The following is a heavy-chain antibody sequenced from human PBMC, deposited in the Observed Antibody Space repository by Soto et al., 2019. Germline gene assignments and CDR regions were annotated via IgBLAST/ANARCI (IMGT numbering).Heavy chain of an antibody. J-gene: IGHJ4*02. CDR2: IYWDDSK. V-gene: IGHV2-5*02. CDR1: GFSLSTSGVG. Sequence: QITLKESGPPLVSPTQTLTLTCAFSGFSLSTSGVGVGWIRQPPGKALEWLAVIYWDDSKHYSPSLRSRLTITNDTSKNQVVLTMTNMDPMYTGTYYCAHKGPEDWPLDYWGQGTLVTVSS. CDR3: AHKGPEDWPLDY. D-gene: IGHD3-9*01.